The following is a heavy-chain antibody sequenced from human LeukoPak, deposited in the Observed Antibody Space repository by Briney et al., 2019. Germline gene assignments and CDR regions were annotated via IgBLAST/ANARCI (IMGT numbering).Heavy chain of an antibody. CDR2: TYTSGST. J-gene: IGHJ5*02. CDR3: ARAGYSSSWDKYNWFDP. CDR1: GGSISSYD. V-gene: IGHV4-4*07. D-gene: IGHD6-13*01. Sequence: SETLSLTCTVSGGSISSYDWSWIRQPAGKGLERIGRTYTSGSTNYNPSLKSRVTISVDTSKNQFSLKLSSVTAADTAVYYCARAGYSSSWDKYNWFDPWGQGTLVTVSS.